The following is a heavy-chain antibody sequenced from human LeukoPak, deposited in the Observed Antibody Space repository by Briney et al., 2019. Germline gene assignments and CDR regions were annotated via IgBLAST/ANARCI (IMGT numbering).Heavy chain of an antibody. CDR1: GYTFNTYD. J-gene: IGHJ6*03. CDR3: ARVGDDYSNFYYYYYMDV. CDR2: ITTYNGNT. Sequence: GASVKVSCKASGYTFNTYDINWVRQAAGQGLEWMGWITTYNGNTNYAQKLQGRVTMTTDTSTSTAYMELRSLRSDDTAVYYCARVGDDYSNFYYYYYMDVWGKGTTVTVSS. D-gene: IGHD4-11*01. V-gene: IGHV1-18*01.